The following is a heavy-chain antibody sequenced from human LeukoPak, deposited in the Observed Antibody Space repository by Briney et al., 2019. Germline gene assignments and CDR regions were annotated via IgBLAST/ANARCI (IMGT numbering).Heavy chain of an antibody. J-gene: IGHJ4*02. CDR2: IKGDGIST. D-gene: IGHD3-3*01. CDR1: GFDFSSNW. CDR3: AKDHYWSIDY. Sequence: QTGGSLRLSCAASGFDFSSNWMHWVRHAPGQGLVWVSRIKGDGISTNYADSVKGRFTISRDIAKNTLYLQTNSLRAEDTGVYYCAKDHYWSIDYWGRGTLVTVSS. V-gene: IGHV3-74*01.